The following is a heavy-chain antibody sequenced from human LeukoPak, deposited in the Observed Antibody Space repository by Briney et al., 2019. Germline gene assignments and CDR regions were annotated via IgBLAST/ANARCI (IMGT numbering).Heavy chain of an antibody. D-gene: IGHD2-2*02. V-gene: IGHV1-2*02. CDR2: INPNNDDT. CDR3: ARLPAAISGTPYFDS. Sequence: GAPVKVSCKASGYTFTAYYMHWVRQAPGQGLAWMGWINPNNDDTKYAQKFQGRVTMTRDTSISTAYMELSRLRSDDTAVYYCARLPAAISGTPYFDSWGQGTLVTVSS. J-gene: IGHJ4*02. CDR1: GYTFTAYY.